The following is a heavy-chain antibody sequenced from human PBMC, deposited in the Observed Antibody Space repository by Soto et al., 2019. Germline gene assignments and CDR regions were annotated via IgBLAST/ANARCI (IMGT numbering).Heavy chain of an antibody. J-gene: IGHJ5*02. CDR2: INRGGSI. CDR1: GFTVSSKY. D-gene: IGHD3-3*01. Sequence: PGGSLRLSCAVSGFTVSSKYMSWVRQAPGKGLEWVSLINRGGSISYADSVKGRFTISRDNSENTLYLQMNSLRAEDTAVYYCAKVEADYDFWSGYFRAPFDPWGQGTLVTVSS. V-gene: IGHV3-66*01. CDR3: AKVEADYDFWSGYFRAPFDP.